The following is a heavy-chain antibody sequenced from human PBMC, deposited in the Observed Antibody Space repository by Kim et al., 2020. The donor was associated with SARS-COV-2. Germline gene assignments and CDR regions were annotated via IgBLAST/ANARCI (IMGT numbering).Heavy chain of an antibody. J-gene: IGHJ5*02. Sequence: GSTYVNPTVKSRVTISVDTSKSQCSLKLSSVTAADTAVYYCARDDSRFDPWGQGTLVTVSS. CDR3: ARDDSRFDP. V-gene: IGHV4-30-2*05. CDR2: GST. D-gene: IGHD2-15*01.